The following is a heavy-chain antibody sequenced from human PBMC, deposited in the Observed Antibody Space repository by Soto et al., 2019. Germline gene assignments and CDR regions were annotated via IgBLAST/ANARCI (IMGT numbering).Heavy chain of an antibody. CDR2: IIPIFGTA. CDR1: GGTFSSYA. V-gene: IGHV1-69*13. CDR3: ARPETGRNDAFDI. J-gene: IGHJ3*02. Sequence: GASVKVSCKASGGTFSSYAISWVLQAPGQGLEWMGGIIPIFGTANYAQKFQGRVTITADESTSTAYMELSSLRSEDTAVYYCARPETGRNDAFDIWGQGTMVTVSS. D-gene: IGHD7-27*01.